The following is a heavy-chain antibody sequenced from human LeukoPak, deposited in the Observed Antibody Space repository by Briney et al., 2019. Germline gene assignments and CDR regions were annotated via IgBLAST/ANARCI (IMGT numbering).Heavy chain of an antibody. J-gene: IGHJ4*02. CDR3: ARGGRGQTYGYPDY. CDR2: IYYSGST. Sequence: SETLSLTCTVSGGSISSYYWSWLRQPPGKGLEGIGYIYYSGSTNYNPSLKSRVTISVDTSKNQFSLKLNSVTAADTAVYYCARGGRGQTYGYPDYWGRGNLVTVSS. D-gene: IGHD5-18*01. V-gene: IGHV4-59*12. CDR1: GGSISSYY.